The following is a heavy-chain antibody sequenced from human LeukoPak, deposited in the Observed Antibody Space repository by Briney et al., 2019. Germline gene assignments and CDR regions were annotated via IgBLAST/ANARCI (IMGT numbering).Heavy chain of an antibody. CDR3: ARERGSGWNY. D-gene: IGHD6-19*01. J-gene: IGHJ4*02. Sequence: GSLRLSCAASGFTFSSYAMSWIRQPPGKGLEWIGEINHSGSTNYNPSLKSRVTISVDTSKNQFSLKLSSVTAADTAVYYCARERGSGWNYWGQGTLVTVSS. CDR2: INHSGST. CDR1: GFTFSSYA. V-gene: IGHV4-34*01.